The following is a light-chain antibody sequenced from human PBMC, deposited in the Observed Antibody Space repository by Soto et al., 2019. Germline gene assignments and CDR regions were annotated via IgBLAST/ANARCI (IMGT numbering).Light chain of an antibody. CDR2: GAS. CDR1: QSVSSNY. CDR3: LQYSSSPWT. J-gene: IGKJ1*01. V-gene: IGKV3-20*01. Sequence: EIVLTQSPGTLSLSPGERATLSCRAGQSVSSNYLAWFQQKPGQAPRLLIYGASRMASGIPDRFSGSGSGTDFTLTISRLEPEDFAVYYCLQYSSSPWTFGQGTTVEIK.